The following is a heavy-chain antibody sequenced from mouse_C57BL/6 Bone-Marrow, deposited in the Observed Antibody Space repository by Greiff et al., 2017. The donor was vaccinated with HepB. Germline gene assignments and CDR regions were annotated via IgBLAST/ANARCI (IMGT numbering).Heavy chain of an antibody. Sequence: EVKVVESGGGLVKPGGSLKLSCAASGFTFSDYGMHWVRQAPEKGLEWVAYISSGSSTIYYADTVKGRFTISRDNAKNTLYLQMSRLKSEDTAMYYCARMITTAYYYAMDYWGQGTSVTVSS. CDR1: GFTFSDYG. CDR2: ISSGSSTI. V-gene: IGHV5-17*03. CDR3: ARMITTAYYYAMDY. D-gene: IGHD2-4*01. J-gene: IGHJ4*01.